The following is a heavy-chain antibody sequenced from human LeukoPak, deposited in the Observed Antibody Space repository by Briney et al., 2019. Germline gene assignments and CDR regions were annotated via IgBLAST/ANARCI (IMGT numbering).Heavy chain of an antibody. V-gene: IGHV3-21*01. CDR2: ISGRSSHV. CDR1: GFSISDYD. CDR3: GRAFPPLRTSSAGDL. J-gene: IGHJ1*01. D-gene: IGHD3-16*01. Sequence: EWSLRLFCSASGFSISDYDMNWVRQAPGKGLEWVSAISGRSSHVYYGESVKGRFTISRDNAKNSLYLQLDSLGVEDTAVYYCGRAFPPLRTSSAGDLWGQGTLVTVPS.